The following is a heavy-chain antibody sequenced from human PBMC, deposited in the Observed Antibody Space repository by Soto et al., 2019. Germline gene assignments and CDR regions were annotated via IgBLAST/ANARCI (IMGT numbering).Heavy chain of an antibody. CDR3: AREGHYDYVWGSYRGLSLGYFDY. D-gene: IGHD3-16*02. J-gene: IGHJ4*02. CDR2: INPNSGGT. V-gene: IGHV1-2*02. CDR1: GYPFTGQY. Sequence: ASVKISCKASGYPFTGQYMQWVRQAPGQGLEWMGWINPNSGGTNYAQKFQGRVTMTRDTSISTAYMELSRLRSDDTAVYYCAREGHYDYVWGSYRGLSLGYFDYWGQWTLVPVSS.